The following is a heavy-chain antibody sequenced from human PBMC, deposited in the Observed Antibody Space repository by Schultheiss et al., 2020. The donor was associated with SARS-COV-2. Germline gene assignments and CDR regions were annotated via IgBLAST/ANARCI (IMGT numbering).Heavy chain of an antibody. J-gene: IGHJ5*02. Sequence: SLKISCAASGFTFDDYAMHWVRQAPGKGLEWVSGISWNSGSIGYADSVKGRFTISRDNAKNSLYLQMNSLRVEDTAVYYCARLSPYCTSPSCYWFDPWGQGTLVTVSS. CDR3: ARLSPYCTSPSCYWFDP. CDR1: GFTFDDYA. D-gene: IGHD2-2*01. CDR2: ISWNSGSI. V-gene: IGHV3-9*01.